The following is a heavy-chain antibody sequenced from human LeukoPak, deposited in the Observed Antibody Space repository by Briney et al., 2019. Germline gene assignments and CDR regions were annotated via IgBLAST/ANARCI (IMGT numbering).Heavy chain of an antibody. D-gene: IGHD5-12*01. CDR2: MYHSGNT. Sequence: SETLSLTCTVSGYSISSPYYWGWIRQPPGKGLEWIGSMYHSGNTYYNPSLKSRVTISVDTAKSQFSLRLTSMTAADTAVYYCARDVAGNTFDYWGQGTLVTVSS. CDR3: ARDVAGNTFDY. CDR1: GYSISSPYY. J-gene: IGHJ4*02. V-gene: IGHV4-38-2*02.